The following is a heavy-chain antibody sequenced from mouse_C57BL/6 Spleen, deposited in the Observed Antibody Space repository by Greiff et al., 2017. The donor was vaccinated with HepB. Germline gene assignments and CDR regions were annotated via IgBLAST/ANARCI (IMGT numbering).Heavy chain of an antibody. Sequence: DVMLVESGGGLVQPGGSLKLSCAASGFTFSDYYMYWVRQTPEKRLEWVAYISNGGGSTYYPDTVKGRFTISRDNAKNTLYLQMSRLKSEDTAMYYCARQGDYYGSSYWYFDVWGTGTTVTVSS. D-gene: IGHD1-1*01. CDR1: GFTFSDYY. V-gene: IGHV5-12*01. CDR3: ARQGDYYGSSYWYFDV. J-gene: IGHJ1*03. CDR2: ISNGGGST.